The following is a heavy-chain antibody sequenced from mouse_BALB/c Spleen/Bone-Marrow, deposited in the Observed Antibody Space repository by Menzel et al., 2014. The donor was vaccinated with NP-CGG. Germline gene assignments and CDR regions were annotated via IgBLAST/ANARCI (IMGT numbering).Heavy chain of an antibody. CDR3: ARSGLYYGNYLYAMDY. Sequence: EVKLQESGPELVKPGVSMKMSCKASGYSFTGYTMNWVKQTHGKNLEWIGLINPYNGGTSYNQKLKGKATLTVDKSSSTAYMELLSLTSEDSAVYYCARSGLYYGNYLYAMDYWGQGTSVTVSS. D-gene: IGHD2-1*01. CDR2: INPYNGGT. V-gene: IGHV1-34*02. J-gene: IGHJ4*01. CDR1: GYSFTGYT.